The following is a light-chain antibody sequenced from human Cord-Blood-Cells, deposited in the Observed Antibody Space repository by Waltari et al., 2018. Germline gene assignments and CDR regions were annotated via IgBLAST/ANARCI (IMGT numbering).Light chain of an antibody. Sequence: QSVLTQPHSVSGAPGQRVTISCTGSSSHIGAGYDVHWYQQLPGTAPKLLIYGNSNRPSGVPDRFSGSKSGTSASLAITGLQAEDEADYYCQSYDSSLSGLVFGGGTKLTVL. V-gene: IGLV1-40*01. CDR3: QSYDSSLSGLV. CDR1: SSHIGAGYD. J-gene: IGLJ2*01. CDR2: GNS.